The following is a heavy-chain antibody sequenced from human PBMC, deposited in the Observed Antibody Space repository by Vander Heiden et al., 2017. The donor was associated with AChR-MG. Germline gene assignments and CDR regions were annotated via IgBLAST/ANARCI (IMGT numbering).Heavy chain of an antibody. CDR2: ISGSGATT. Sequence: EVQLLESGGDLIQPGESLRLSCVASGFTFSSYGMTWLRQAPGKGLEWVSSISGSGATTYDADSVKGRFTISRDNSKNTLYLQMNSMRVEDTAVYFCAKRPLGAAFDIWGQGTMVTVSS. CDR1: GFTFSSYG. V-gene: IGHV3-23*01. D-gene: IGHD7-27*01. J-gene: IGHJ3*02. CDR3: AKRPLGAAFDI.